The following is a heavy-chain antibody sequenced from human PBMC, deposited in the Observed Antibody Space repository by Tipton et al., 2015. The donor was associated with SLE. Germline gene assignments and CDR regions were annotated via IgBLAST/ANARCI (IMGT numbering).Heavy chain of an antibody. D-gene: IGHD6-13*01. CDR3: ARHHYSSSWYKYFQH. CDR2: INHSGST. CDR1: GGSFNDYY. Sequence: TLSLTCAVYGGSFNDYYWSWIRQPPGKGLEWIGEINHSGSTNYNPSLKSRVTISLDTSKNQFSLKLTSVTAADTAVYYCARHHYSSSWYKYFQHWGQGTLVTVSS. J-gene: IGHJ1*01. V-gene: IGHV4-34*01.